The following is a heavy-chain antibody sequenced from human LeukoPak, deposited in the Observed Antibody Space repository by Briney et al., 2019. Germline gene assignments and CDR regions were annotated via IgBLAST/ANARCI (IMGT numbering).Heavy chain of an antibody. D-gene: IGHD1-26*01. J-gene: IGHJ4*02. V-gene: IGHV4-4*02. CDR1: GGSISSSNW. Sequence: SETLSLTCAVSGGSISSSNWWSWVRQPPGKGLEWIGEIYHSGSTNYNPSLKSRVTISVDKSKNQFSLKLSTVTAADTAVYYCARAYSGSYSFDYWGQGTLVTVSS. CDR2: IYHSGST. CDR3: ARAYSGSYSFDY.